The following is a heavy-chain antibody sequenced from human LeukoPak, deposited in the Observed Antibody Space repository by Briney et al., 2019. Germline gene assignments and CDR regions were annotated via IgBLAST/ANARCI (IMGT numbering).Heavy chain of an antibody. J-gene: IGHJ4*02. Sequence: GGSLRLSCAASGLTFSSYTFYWFRLAPGKGLEWVASVSVEGTGRYFPGSVEGRFTISRDDSKNTVSLQMSNVRAEDTAVYFCATVTKVDFDYWGQGTLVTVSS. CDR1: GLTFSSYT. D-gene: IGHD4-11*01. V-gene: IGHV3-30*04. CDR3: ATVTKVDFDY. CDR2: VSVEGTGR.